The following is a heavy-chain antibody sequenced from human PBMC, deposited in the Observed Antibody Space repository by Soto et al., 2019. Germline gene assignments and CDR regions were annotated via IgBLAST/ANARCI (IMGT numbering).Heavy chain of an antibody. CDR1: GGTFSSHA. D-gene: IGHD6-6*01. J-gene: IGHJ5*02. V-gene: IGHV1-69*13. CDR3: ARAPSSSSLPWFDP. CDR2: IIPIFGTA. Sequence: SVNVACKASGGTFSSHAISWLLQAPEQGLEWMGGIIPIFGTANYARKFQGRVTITADESTSTASMELSSLRSEDTAVYYCARAPSSSSLPWFDPWGQGTLVAVSS.